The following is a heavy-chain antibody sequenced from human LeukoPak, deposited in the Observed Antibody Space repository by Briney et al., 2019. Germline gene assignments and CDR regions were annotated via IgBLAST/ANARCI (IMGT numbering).Heavy chain of an antibody. V-gene: IGHV1-18*01. CDR3: ARGGLYGGSPDY. Sequence: ASVKVSCKASGYTFTSYGISWVRQAPGQGLEWMAWISGYNENTNYAQKLQGRVTMTTDTSTSTAYMELMSLRSDDTAVYYCARGGLYGGSPDYWGQGTLVIVSS. D-gene: IGHD1-26*01. CDR2: ISGYNENT. J-gene: IGHJ4*02. CDR1: GYTFTSYG.